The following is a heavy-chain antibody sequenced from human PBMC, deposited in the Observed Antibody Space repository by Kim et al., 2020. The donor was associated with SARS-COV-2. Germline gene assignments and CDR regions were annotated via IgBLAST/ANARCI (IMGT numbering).Heavy chain of an antibody. D-gene: IGHD6-25*01. Sequence: GGSLRLSCAASGFTFSSYAMHWVRQAPGKGLEWVAVIWYDGSNKYYADSVKGRFTISRDNSKNTLYLQMNSLRAEDTAVYYCAKEVAAAFDPWGQGTLVTVSS. CDR1: GFTFSSYA. CDR3: AKEVAAAFDP. J-gene: IGHJ5*02. V-gene: IGHV3-33*06. CDR2: IWYDGSNK.